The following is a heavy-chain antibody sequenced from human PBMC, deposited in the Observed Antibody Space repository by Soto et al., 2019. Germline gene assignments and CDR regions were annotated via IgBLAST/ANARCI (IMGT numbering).Heavy chain of an antibody. CDR1: GFTFSDYG. J-gene: IGHJ4*02. Sequence: QVQLVESGGGVAQPGRSLRLSCAVSGFTFSDYGMHWVRQAPCKGLEWVAVVSYDGSYKYYADSVKGRFTVSRDLSGNTLFLQMNSLRLEDTAVYFCAKEMYPRTVLDSSSPWGDYWGQGTLVAVSS. D-gene: IGHD6-6*01. CDR3: AKEMYPRTVLDSSSPWGDY. V-gene: IGHV3-30*18. CDR2: VSYDGSYK.